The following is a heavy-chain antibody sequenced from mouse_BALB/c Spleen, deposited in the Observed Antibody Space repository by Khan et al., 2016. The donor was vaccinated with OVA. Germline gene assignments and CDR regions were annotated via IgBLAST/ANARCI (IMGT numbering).Heavy chain of an antibody. V-gene: IGHV1-7*01. D-gene: IGHD1-1*01. Sequence: QVQLQQSGAELAKPGASVKMSCKASGYTFINYWILWVKQRPGQGLEWIGYINPSTGYTEYNQNFKDKATLTADKSSSTAYMQLSSLTSEDSAVYYCARRGLRWDFDSWGQGTPLPVSS. CDR3: ARRGLRWDFDS. CDR2: INPSTGYT. CDR1: GYTFINYW. J-gene: IGHJ2*01.